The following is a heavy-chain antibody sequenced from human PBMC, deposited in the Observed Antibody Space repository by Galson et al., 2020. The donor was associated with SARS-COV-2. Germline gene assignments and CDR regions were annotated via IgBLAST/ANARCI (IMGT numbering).Heavy chain of an antibody. V-gene: IGHV3-9*01. D-gene: IGHD5-18*01. CDR3: AKEAVDTAAGYYYGMDV. J-gene: IGHJ6*02. CDR1: GFTFDDYA. CDR2: ISWNSGSI. Sequence: GGSLRLSCGASGFTFDDYAMHWVRQAPGKGLEWVSGISWNSGSIGYADSVKGRFTISRDNAKNSLYLQMNSLRAEDTALYYCAKEAVDTAAGYYYGMDVWGQGTTVTVSS.